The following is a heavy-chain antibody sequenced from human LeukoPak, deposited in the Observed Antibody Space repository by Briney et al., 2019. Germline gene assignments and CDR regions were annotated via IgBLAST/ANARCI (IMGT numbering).Heavy chain of an antibody. V-gene: IGHV1-46*01. D-gene: IGHD2-2*01. CDR1: GYTVPTYY. CDR2: VNPTGGTI. Sequence: GASVKVSCKASGYTVPTYYMHWVRQAPGQGLEWVGVVNPTGGTITCAQKFQGRVSMTSDTSTNTVYMELSSLRSDDTSVYYCAREITSWKVLFDWGQGTLVTVSS. CDR3: AREITSWKVLFD. J-gene: IGHJ4*02.